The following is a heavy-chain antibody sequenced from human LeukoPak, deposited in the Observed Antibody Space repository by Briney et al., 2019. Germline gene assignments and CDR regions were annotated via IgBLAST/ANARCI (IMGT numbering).Heavy chain of an antibody. Sequence: GGSLRLSCAASGFTFDDYAVHWVRQAPGKGLEYVSAISSNGGSTYYANSVKGRFTISRDNSKNTLYLQMNSRRAEDTAVYYCASQGIAAAGIGYWGQGTLVTVSS. V-gene: IGHV3-64*01. D-gene: IGHD6-13*01. J-gene: IGHJ4*02. CDR3: ASQGIAAAGIGY. CDR2: ISSNGGST. CDR1: GFTFDDYA.